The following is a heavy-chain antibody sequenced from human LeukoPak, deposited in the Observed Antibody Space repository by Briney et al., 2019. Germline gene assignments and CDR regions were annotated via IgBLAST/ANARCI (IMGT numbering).Heavy chain of an antibody. CDR2: INHSGST. J-gene: IGHJ4*02. D-gene: IGHD3-22*01. CDR3: ASSRGYSYHPSGYFYYY. CDR1: GVSFSGYY. V-gene: IGHV4-34*01. Sequence: SETLSLTCAVYGVSFSGYYWSWIRQPPGKGLEWIGEINHSGSTNYNPSLKSRVTISVDKSKNQFSLKLSSVTAADTAVYYCASSRGYSYHPSGYFYYYWGQGTLVTVSS.